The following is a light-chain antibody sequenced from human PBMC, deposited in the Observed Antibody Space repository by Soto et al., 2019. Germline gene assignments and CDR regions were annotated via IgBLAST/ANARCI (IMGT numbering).Light chain of an antibody. CDR2: KAS. J-gene: IGKJ3*01. CDR3: QQYNSY. V-gene: IGKV1-5*03. CDR1: QSIGSW. Sequence: DIQMTQSPSTLSASVGDRVTITCRASQSIGSWLAWYQQKPGKAPKLLIYKASSLQSGVPSRFSGSGSGTEFTLTISSLQPDDFATYSCQQYNSYFGPGTKVDIK.